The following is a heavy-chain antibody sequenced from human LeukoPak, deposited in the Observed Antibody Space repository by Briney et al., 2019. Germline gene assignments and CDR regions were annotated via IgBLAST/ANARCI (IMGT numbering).Heavy chain of an antibody. Sequence: SVNLSCKASGATFSSYAISWVRQAPGQGLEWMGRIIPILGIANYAQKFQGRVTITADKSTSTAYMELSSLRSEDTAVYYCASQGKTGTTQWGQGTLVTVSS. J-gene: IGHJ4*02. CDR3: ASQGKTGTTQ. CDR2: IIPILGIA. CDR1: GATFSSYA. D-gene: IGHD1-1*01. V-gene: IGHV1-69*04.